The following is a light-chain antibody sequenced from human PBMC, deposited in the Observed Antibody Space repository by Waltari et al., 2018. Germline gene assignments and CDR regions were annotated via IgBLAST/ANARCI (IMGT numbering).Light chain of an antibody. V-gene: IGLV2-14*01. Sequence: QSALTQPTSVSGSPGQSITIPFTGTSRHGGFYNNFSWYQQYPGKVPRLLIYDVSERPSGISSRFSGSKSGNTASLTISGLQADDEADYYCNSYTGSSSWVFGGGTKLTVL. J-gene: IGLJ3*02. CDR2: DVS. CDR3: NSYTGSSSWV. CDR1: SRHGGFYNN.